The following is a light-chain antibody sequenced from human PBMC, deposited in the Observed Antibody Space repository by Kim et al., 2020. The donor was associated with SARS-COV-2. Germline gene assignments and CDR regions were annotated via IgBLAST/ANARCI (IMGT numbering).Light chain of an antibody. CDR3: AARDDSLSAWV. Sequence: GQRVTISCSGNSSNIGSNYVCWYQQLPGTAPKLLIYRNNQRPSGVPDRFSGSRSGTSASLAISGLRSEDEADYYCAARDDSLSAWVFGGGTQLTVL. J-gene: IGLJ3*02. V-gene: IGLV1-47*01. CDR1: SSNIGSNY. CDR2: RNN.